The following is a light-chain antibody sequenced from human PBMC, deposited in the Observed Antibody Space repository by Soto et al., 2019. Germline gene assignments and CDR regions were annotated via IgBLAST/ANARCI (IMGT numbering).Light chain of an antibody. CDR3: QQSYNTPWT. V-gene: IGKV1-39*01. CDR2: AAS. Sequence: DIQMTQSPSSLSASVGDRVTIPCRASQSINGYLNWYQQKPGKAPKLLIYAASSLQSGVPSTFSGSGSGTDFTLTISSLQPEDSATYYCQQSYNTPWTFGQGTKVEIK. J-gene: IGKJ1*01. CDR1: QSINGY.